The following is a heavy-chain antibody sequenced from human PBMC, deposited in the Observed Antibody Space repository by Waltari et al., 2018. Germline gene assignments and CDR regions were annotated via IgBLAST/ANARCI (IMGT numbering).Heavy chain of an antibody. V-gene: IGHV4-59*01. CDR3: ARDLAVSSSSWSPDYYYYGMDV. CDR1: GGSIRRYY. CDR2: IYYSGST. Sequence: QVQLQESGPGLVKPSETLSLTCTVSGGSIRRYYWPWIRQPHGTGLEGSGYIYYSGSTNYNPSLKSRVTISVDTSKNQFSLKLSSVTAADTAVYYCARDLAVSSSSWSPDYYYYGMDVWGQGTTVTVSS. D-gene: IGHD6-13*01. J-gene: IGHJ6*02.